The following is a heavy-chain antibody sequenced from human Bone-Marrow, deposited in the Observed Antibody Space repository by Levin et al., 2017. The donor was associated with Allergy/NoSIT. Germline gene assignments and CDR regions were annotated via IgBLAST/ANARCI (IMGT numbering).Heavy chain of an antibody. Sequence: ASVKVSCKAPGGSFNNYAISWVRQAPGQGLQWMGSIIPIFAATKYAQHFQGRLSITADEGTSTAYMELSSLTSDDTALYFCARDPRSLWFGELLFFDWGQGTLVTVSS. V-gene: IGHV1-69*13. CDR2: IIPIFAAT. J-gene: IGHJ4*02. CDR3: ARDPRSLWFGELLFFD. D-gene: IGHD3-10*01. CDR1: GGSFNNYA.